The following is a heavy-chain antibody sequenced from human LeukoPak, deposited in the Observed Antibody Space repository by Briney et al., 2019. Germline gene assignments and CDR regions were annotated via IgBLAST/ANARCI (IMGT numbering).Heavy chain of an antibody. CDR3: ARGGRYYDFWSGYYTGIIWFDP. V-gene: IGHV1-46*01. CDR2: INPSGGST. D-gene: IGHD3-3*01. CDR1: GYTFTSYY. Sequence: ASVKVSCKASGYTFTSYYMHWVRQAPGQGLEWMGIINPSGGSTSYAQKFQGRVTMTRDMSTSTVYMELSSLRSEDTTVYYCARGGRYYDFWSGYYTGIIWFDPWGQGTLVTVSP. J-gene: IGHJ5*02.